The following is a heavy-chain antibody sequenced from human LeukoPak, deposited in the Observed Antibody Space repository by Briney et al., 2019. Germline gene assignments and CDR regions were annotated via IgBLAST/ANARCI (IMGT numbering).Heavy chain of an antibody. CDR2: IYTSGST. Sequence: SETLSLTCTVSGGSISSYYWSWIRQPAGKGLEWIGRIYTSGSTNYNPSLKSRVTMSVDTSKNQFSLKLSSVTAADTAVYYCARYGEYGSGSYYEYWGQGTRVTVSS. D-gene: IGHD3-10*01. J-gene: IGHJ4*02. CDR1: GGSISSYY. V-gene: IGHV4-4*07. CDR3: ARYGEYGSGSYYEY.